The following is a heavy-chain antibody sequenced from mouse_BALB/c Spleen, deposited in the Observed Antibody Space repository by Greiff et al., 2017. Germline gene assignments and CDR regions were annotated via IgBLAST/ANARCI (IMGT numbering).Heavy chain of an antibody. CDR2: IDPENGNT. J-gene: IGHJ3*01. V-gene: IGHV14-1*02. Sequence: VQLQQSGAELVRPGALVKLSCKASGFNIKDYYMHWVKQRPEQGLEWIGWIDPENGNTIYDPKFQGKASITADTSSNTAYLQLSSLTSEDTAVYYCATGGPQAWFAYWGQGTLVTVSA. CDR1: GFNIKDYY. CDR3: ATGGPQAWFAY. D-gene: IGHD3-2*02.